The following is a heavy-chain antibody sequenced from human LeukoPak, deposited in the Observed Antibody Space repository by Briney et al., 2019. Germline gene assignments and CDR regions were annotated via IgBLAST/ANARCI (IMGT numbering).Heavy chain of an antibody. Sequence: SETLSLNCSVSGASTTNSRYYWVWIRQPPGKGLEWIGSFSYKGVTYYGPSFRSRFAIPIDTSRDQFSLSLASVTAADTAVYYCATLTMSGLGIIPPASWGQGTLVTVSS. J-gene: IGHJ5*02. D-gene: IGHD3/OR15-3a*01. V-gene: IGHV4-39*01. CDR2: FSYKGVT. CDR3: ATLTMSGLGIIPPAS. CDR1: GASTTNSRYY.